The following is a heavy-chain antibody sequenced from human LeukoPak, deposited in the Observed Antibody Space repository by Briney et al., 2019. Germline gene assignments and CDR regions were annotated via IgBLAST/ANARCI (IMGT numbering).Heavy chain of an antibody. CDR2: ISSSGSTI. Sequence: GGSLRLSCAASGFTFSSYAMSWIRQAPGKGLEWVSYISSSGSTIYYADSVRGRFTISRDNAKNSLYLQMNSLRAEDTAVYYYARGYSSSPGAFDIWGQGTMVTVSS. CDR3: ARGYSSSPGAFDI. J-gene: IGHJ3*02. D-gene: IGHD6-13*01. V-gene: IGHV3-11*01. CDR1: GFTFSSYA.